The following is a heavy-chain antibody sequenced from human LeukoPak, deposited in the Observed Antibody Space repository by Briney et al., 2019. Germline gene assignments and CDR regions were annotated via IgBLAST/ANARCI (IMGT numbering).Heavy chain of an antibody. CDR2: IYPGDSDT. D-gene: IGHD4-17*01. CDR3: ARQSYGDNYFDY. J-gene: IGHJ4*02. Sequence: GESLKISCKGSGYSFTSYWIGWVRQMPGKGLEWMGVIYPGDSDTRYSAYFQGQVTISADKSISAAYLQWSSLKASDTAMYYCARQSYGDNYFDYWGQGTLVTVSS. V-gene: IGHV5-51*01. CDR1: GYSFTSYW.